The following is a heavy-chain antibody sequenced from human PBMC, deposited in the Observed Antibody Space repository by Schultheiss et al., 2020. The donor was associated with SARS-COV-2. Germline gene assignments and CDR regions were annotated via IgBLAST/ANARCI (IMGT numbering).Heavy chain of an antibody. CDR3: ARDDSSGYYFDY. V-gene: IGHV1-46*01. Sequence: ASVKVSCKASGYTFTSYDINWVRQATGQGLEWMGIINPCGGSTSYAQKFQGRVTMTRDTSISTAYMELSRLRSDDTAVYYCARDDSSGYYFDYWGQGTLVTVSS. CDR2: INPCGGST. D-gene: IGHD3-22*01. J-gene: IGHJ4*02. CDR1: GYTFTSYD.